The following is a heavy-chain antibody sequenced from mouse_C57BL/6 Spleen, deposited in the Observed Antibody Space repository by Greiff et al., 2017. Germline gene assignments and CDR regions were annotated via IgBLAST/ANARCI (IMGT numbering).Heavy chain of an antibody. CDR3: ARTTTVVATDYAMDY. CDR1: GYAFTNYL. V-gene: IGHV1-54*01. D-gene: IGHD1-1*01. Sequence: QVQLQQSGAELVRPGTSVKVSCKASGYAFTNYLIEWVKQRPGQGLEWIGVFNPGSGGTNYNEKFKGKATLTADKSSSTAYMQLSSLTSEDSAVYFCARTTTVVATDYAMDYWGQGTSVTVSS. CDR2: FNPGSGGT. J-gene: IGHJ4*01.